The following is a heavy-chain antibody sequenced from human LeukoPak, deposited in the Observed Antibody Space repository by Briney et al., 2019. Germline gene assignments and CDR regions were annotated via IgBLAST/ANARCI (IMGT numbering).Heavy chain of an antibody. CDR3: AKEEVTGPHPGY. D-gene: IGHD2-21*02. CDR1: GFTFSSYG. CDR2: ISYDGSNK. J-gene: IGHJ4*02. V-gene: IGHV3-30*18. Sequence: GRSLRLSCAASGFTFSSYGMHWVRQAPGKGLEWVAVISYDGSNKYYAGSVKGRFTISRDNSKNTLYLQMNSLRAEDTAVYYCAKEEVTGPHPGYWGQGTLVTVS.